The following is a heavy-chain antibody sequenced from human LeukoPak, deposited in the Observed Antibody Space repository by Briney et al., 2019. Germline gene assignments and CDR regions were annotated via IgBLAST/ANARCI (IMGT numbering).Heavy chain of an antibody. Sequence: SETLSLTCSVSGGSISSGDYYWSWIRQPPGKGLEWIGYIYYSGSTYYNPSLKSRVTISVDTSKNQFSLKLSSVTAADTAVYYCARFHYYDSSGYLPPPYYFDYWGQGTLVTVSS. CDR1: GGSISSGDYY. V-gene: IGHV4-30-4*01. CDR2: IYYSGST. CDR3: ARFHYYDSSGYLPPPYYFDY. D-gene: IGHD3-22*01. J-gene: IGHJ4*02.